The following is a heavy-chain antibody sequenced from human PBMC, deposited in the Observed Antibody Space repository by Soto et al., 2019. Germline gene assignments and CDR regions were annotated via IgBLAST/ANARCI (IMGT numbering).Heavy chain of an antibody. Sequence: QVQLVQSGAEVKKPGSSVKVSCKASGGTFSSYAISWVRQAPGQGLEWMGGIIPIFGKANYAQKFKGRVTITADESTSQASVGLRSLRSEDTAVYYCARGGYCSALYSSGLFGYWGQGPLVTVSS. J-gene: IGHJ4*02. CDR3: ARGGYCSALYSSGLFGY. CDR2: IIPIFGKA. V-gene: IGHV1-69*01. CDR1: GGTFSSYA. D-gene: IGHD6-19*01.